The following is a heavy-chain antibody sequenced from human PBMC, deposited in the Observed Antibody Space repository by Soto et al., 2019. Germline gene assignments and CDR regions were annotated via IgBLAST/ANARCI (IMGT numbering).Heavy chain of an antibody. D-gene: IGHD3-22*01. CDR3: AASRAYHSSDHSGYHYGMDV. J-gene: IGHJ6*02. CDR2: LSWNGVTI. V-gene: IGHV3-9*01. Sequence: EVQLVESGGDLVQPGRSLRLSCAASGFTFDDYAMHWVRQVPGKGLKWVSGLSWNGVTIGYAASVKGRFTISRENAKRSLYLQLNCLIPALTPLHYCAASRAYHSSDHSGYHYGMDVWGQGTTVTVSS. CDR1: GFTFDDYA.